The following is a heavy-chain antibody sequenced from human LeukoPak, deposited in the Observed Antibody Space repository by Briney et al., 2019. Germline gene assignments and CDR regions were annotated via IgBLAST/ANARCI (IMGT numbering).Heavy chain of an antibody. CDR1: GYSISSGYY. Sequence: PSETLSLTCAVSGYSISSGYYWGWIRQPPGKGLEWIGSIYHSGSTYYNPSLKSRVTISVDTSKNQFSLKLSSVTAADTAVYYCQLGAGYCSSTSCNYWGQGTLVTVSS. J-gene: IGHJ4*02. CDR2: IYHSGST. D-gene: IGHD2-2*03. V-gene: IGHV4-38-2*01. CDR3: QLGAGYCSSTSCNY.